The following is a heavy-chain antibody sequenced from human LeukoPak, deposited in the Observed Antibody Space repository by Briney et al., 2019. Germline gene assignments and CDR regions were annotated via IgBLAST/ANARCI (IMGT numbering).Heavy chain of an antibody. CDR3: ARNYYGSGSGRDFGHYYYMDV. CDR2: INWNGGSR. CDR1: GFNFDDYV. D-gene: IGHD3-10*01. J-gene: IGHJ6*03. V-gene: IGHV3-20*04. Sequence: GGSLRLSCAASGFNFDDYVMSWVRQAPGKGLEWVSGINWNGGSRGYADSVKGRFTISRDNAKNSLYLQMNSLRAEDTAVYYCARNYYGSGSGRDFGHYYYMDVWGKGTTVTISS.